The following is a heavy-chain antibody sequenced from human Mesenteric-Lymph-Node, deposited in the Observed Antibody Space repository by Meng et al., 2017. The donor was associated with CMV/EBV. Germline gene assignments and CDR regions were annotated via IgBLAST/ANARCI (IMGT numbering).Heavy chain of an antibody. V-gene: IGHV1-8*01. CDR3: AKRIAASGTTLGD. Sequence: ASVKVSCKASGYTFTSYDINWVRQATGQGLEWMGWMNPNSGNTGYAQKFQDRVTLTRNTSISTAYMDLSSLTSEDTAVYYCAKRIAASGTTLGDWGQGTLVTVSS. J-gene: IGHJ4*02. CDR1: GYTFTSYD. CDR2: MNPNSGNT. D-gene: IGHD6-13*01.